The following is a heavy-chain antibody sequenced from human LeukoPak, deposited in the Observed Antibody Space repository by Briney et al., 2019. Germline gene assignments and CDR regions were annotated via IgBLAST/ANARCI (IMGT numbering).Heavy chain of an antibody. CDR3: ATRLWFGELSDY. CDR1: GGTFSSYA. Sequence: SVKVSCKASGGTFSSYAISWVRQAPGQGLEWMGGIIPIFGTANYAQKFQGRVTITADESTSTAYMELSSLRSEDTAVYYCATRLWFGELSDYWGQGALVTVSS. V-gene: IGHV1-69*01. CDR2: IIPIFGTA. D-gene: IGHD3-10*01. J-gene: IGHJ4*02.